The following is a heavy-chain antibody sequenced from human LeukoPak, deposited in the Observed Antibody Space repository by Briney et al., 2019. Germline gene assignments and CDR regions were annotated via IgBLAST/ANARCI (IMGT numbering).Heavy chain of an antibody. D-gene: IGHD1-26*01. Sequence: GASVKVSCKASGYTFTSYGISWVRQAPGQGLEWMGWISAYNGNTNYAQKLQGRVTMTTDTSMSTAYMELRSLRSDDTAVYYCARLIPSLSGSPNWFDPWGQGTLVTVSS. CDR3: ARLIPSLSGSPNWFDP. V-gene: IGHV1-18*01. J-gene: IGHJ5*02. CDR1: GYTFTSYG. CDR2: ISAYNGNT.